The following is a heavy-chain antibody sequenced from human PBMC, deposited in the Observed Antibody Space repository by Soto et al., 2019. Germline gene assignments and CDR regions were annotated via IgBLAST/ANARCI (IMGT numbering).Heavy chain of an antibody. V-gene: IGHV3-53*01. D-gene: IGHD3-22*01. CDR2: IYSSGST. Sequence: EVQLVESGGGLIQPGGSLRLSCAASGFTFTGNDMNWVRQAPGKGLEWVSLIYSSGSTYYADSVKGRFTISRNNSKNTLYLHMSSLRAEDTAVYYCATRPLLPGAPWGQGTMVTVSS. CDR3: ATRPLLPGAP. J-gene: IGHJ3*01. CDR1: GFTFTGND.